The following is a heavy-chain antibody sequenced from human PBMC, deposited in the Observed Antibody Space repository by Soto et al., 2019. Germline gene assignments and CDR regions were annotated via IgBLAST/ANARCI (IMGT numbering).Heavy chain of an antibody. Sequence: QVQLQESGPRLVKPSQTLSLTCTVSDGSITTGGYYWNWIRQHPEKGLEWIGYVHYSGSANYNPSLTSRVSSSVFTSKNQFALKLSSVTAADTAVYYCARDSAGFYVDSWGQVTLVTVSS. D-gene: IGHD3-10*01. CDR2: VHYSGSA. J-gene: IGHJ4*02. CDR3: ARDSAGFYVDS. CDR1: DGSITTGGYY. V-gene: IGHV4-31*03.